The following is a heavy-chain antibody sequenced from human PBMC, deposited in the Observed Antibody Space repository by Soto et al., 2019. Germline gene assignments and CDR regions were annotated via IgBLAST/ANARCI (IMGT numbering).Heavy chain of an antibody. J-gene: IGHJ3*02. CDR2: IYTGDSAT. CDR1: GYSFTNYW. D-gene: IGHD2-8*01. CDR3: ARLDQQGYCTKGICPGPFDI. V-gene: IGHV5-51*01. Sequence: PGESLKISCKGSGYSFTNYWLCWVRQMPGKGLGWMGIIYTGDSATSYSPSFRGQVTISADSTVSTDYLQRSSLKAAATAMYYCARLDQQGYCTKGICPGPFDIWGQGTMVTVSS.